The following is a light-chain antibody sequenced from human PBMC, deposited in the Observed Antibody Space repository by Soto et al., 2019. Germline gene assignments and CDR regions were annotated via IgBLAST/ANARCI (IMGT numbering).Light chain of an antibody. J-gene: IGKJ3*01. CDR1: QSISSY. CDR2: AAS. Sequence: DLPMTQSPSSLSASVGDRVTITCRASQSISSYLNWYQQKPGKAPKLLIYAASSLQSGVPSRFSGSGSGTDFTLTISSLQPEDFATYYCQQSYSGITFGPGTKVDIK. CDR3: QQSYSGIT. V-gene: IGKV1-39*01.